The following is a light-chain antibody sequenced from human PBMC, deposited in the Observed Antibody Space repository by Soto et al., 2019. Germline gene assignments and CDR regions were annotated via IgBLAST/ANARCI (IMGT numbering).Light chain of an antibody. Sequence: QSALTQPASVSGSPGQSITISCTGTRSDVGCYNLVSWYQQHPGKAPKLMIYEVTKRPSGVSNRFSGSKSGNTASLTISGLQAEDEADYYCCSYAGSRTLVFGGGTKLTVL. CDR3: CSYAGSRTLV. J-gene: IGLJ3*02. CDR2: EVT. CDR1: RSDVGCYNL. V-gene: IGLV2-23*02.